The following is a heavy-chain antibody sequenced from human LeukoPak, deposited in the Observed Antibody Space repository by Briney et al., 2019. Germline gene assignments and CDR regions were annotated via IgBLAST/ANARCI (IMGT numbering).Heavy chain of an antibody. V-gene: IGHV3-23*01. CDR1: GFTFSSYG. D-gene: IGHD3-10*01. CDR3: AKAVYGSGRSEDY. Sequence: PGGSLRLSCAASGFTFSSYGMSWVRQAPGKGLRWVSAISGSGGSTYYADSVKGRFTISRDKSKNTLYLQMNSLRAEDTALYYCAKAVYGSGRSEDYWGQGTLVTVSS. CDR2: ISGSGGST. J-gene: IGHJ4*02.